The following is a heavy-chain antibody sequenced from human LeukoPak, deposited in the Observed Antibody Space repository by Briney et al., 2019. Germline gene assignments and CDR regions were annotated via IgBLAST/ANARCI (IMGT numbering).Heavy chain of an antibody. Sequence: ASVTVSCKASGGTFSSYAISWVRQPPGHGLELVGAITPIFGTQNYVEKFQGRVTISADESTSTAYMELSSLTSEDTAVYYCTRSTRVVSRTFDFWGQGTLVTVSS. V-gene: IGHV1-69*13. CDR3: TRSTRVVSRTFDF. CDR1: GGTFSSYA. D-gene: IGHD4-23*01. CDR2: ITPIFGTQ. J-gene: IGHJ4*02.